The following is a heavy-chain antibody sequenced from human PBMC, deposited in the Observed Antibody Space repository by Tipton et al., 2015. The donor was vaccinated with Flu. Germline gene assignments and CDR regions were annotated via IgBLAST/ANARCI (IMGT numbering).Heavy chain of an antibody. J-gene: IGHJ4*02. CDR1: GGSISSGSYY. CDR2: IYTSGST. V-gene: IGHV4-61*02. D-gene: IGHD3-9*01. Sequence: LRLSCTVSGGSISSGSYYWSWIRQPAGKGLEWIGRIYTSGSTNYNPSLKSRVTISVDTSKNQFSLKLSSVTAADTAVYYCARERGGVTIGLDYWGQGTLVTVSS. CDR3: ARERGGVTIGLDY.